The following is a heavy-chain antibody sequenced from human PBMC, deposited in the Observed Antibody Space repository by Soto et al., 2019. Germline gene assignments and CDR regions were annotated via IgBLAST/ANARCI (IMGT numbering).Heavy chain of an antibody. CDR1: GVSIRTYNYY. CDR3: ARHSGDCSNGVCSAFFDY. CDR2: IFYSGNT. Sequence: SETLSLTCSVSGVSIRTYNYYWGWIRQSPGKGLEWIGSIFYSGNTYYNPSLQRRLVISADTSKNHFSLTLSSVTAADTAVYYCARHSGDCSNGVCSAFFDYWGLGTLVTVSS. J-gene: IGHJ4*02. V-gene: IGHV4-39*01. D-gene: IGHD2-8*01.